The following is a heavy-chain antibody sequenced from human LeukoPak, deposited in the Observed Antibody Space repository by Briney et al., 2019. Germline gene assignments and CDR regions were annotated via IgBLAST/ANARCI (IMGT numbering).Heavy chain of an antibody. V-gene: IGHV3-23*01. D-gene: IGHD6-19*01. CDR1: GFTFSTSA. CDR2: ISGGGGNT. CDR3: AQQWLVLGAFDF. J-gene: IGHJ4*02. Sequence: PGGSLRLSGAASGFTFSTSAMSWVRQAPGKGLEWVSAISGGGGNTYYADSVKGRFTISRDDSKNTLYLQMNSLRAEDTAIYYCAQQWLVLGAFDFWGQGTLVTVSS.